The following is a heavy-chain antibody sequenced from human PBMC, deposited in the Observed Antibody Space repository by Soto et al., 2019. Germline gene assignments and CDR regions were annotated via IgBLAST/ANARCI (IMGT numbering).Heavy chain of an antibody. J-gene: IGHJ3*02. V-gene: IGHV3-23*01. CDR3: ANGAKEMITFGGVIVQEPDAFDI. D-gene: IGHD3-16*02. Sequence: GGSLRLSCAASGFTFSSYAMSWVRQAPGKGLEWVSAISGSGGSTYYADSVKGRFTISRDNSKNTLYLQMNSLRAEDTAVYYCANGAKEMITFGGVIVQEPDAFDIWGQGTMVTVSS. CDR2: ISGSGGST. CDR1: GFTFSSYA.